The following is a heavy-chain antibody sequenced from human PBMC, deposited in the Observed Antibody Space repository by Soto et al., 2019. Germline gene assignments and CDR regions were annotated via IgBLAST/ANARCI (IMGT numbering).Heavy chain of an antibody. CDR3: AREHGGPYEH. D-gene: IGHD2-15*01. J-gene: IGHJ4*01. Sequence: SETLSLTCTFSVAPITINYWSCIRQAPGKWLEWIGYIYYSGSTTYNPSLKSRVTMSADTSKDQFSLKLNSVTAADTAVYYCAREHGGPYEHWGPGIPVTVSS. CDR1: VAPITINY. V-gene: IGHV4-59*01. CDR2: IYYSGST.